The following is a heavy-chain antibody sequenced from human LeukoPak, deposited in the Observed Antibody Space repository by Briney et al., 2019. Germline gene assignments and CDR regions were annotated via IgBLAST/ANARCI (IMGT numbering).Heavy chain of an antibody. CDR1: GFTFSSYS. Sequence: GGSLRLSCAASGFTFSSYSMSWVRQAPGKGLEWVSSISSSSSYIYYADSVKGRFTISRDNAKNSLYLQMNSLRAEDTAVYYCAREIYGSGSYYNENYFDYWGQGTLVTVSS. D-gene: IGHD3-10*01. CDR3: AREIYGSGSYYNENYFDY. CDR2: ISSSSSYI. J-gene: IGHJ4*02. V-gene: IGHV3-21*01.